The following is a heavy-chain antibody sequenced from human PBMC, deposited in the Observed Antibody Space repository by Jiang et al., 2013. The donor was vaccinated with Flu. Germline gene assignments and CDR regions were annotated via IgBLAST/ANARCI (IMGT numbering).Heavy chain of an antibody. CDR3: AKDWRWGEAVVEGEGGWFDP. D-gene: IGHD6-19*01. CDR2: ISGSGGST. Sequence: VQLVESGGGLVQSGGSLRLSCAASGFTFSSYAMSWVRQAPGKGLEWVSAISGSGGSTYYADSVKGRFTISRDNSKNTLYLQMNSLRAEDTAVYYCAKDWRWGEAVVEGEGGWFDPVGAREPWSPSPQ. CDR1: GFTFSSYA. V-gene: IGHV3-23*04. J-gene: IGHJ5*02.